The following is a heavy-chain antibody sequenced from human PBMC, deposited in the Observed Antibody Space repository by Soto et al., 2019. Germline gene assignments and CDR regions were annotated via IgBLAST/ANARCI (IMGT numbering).Heavy chain of an antibody. CDR1: GYTFSSYY. J-gene: IGHJ6*02. CDR2: INPSGGST. Sequence: QVQLVQSGAEVKMPGASVKVSCKTSGYTFSSYYIHWVRQGPGQGLEWRGMINPSGGSTTHAQMFQGRVTMTGDTSTSTVYMDLSSLRSEDTAVYYCARATSAGTGRSLDVWGQGTTVTVSS. CDR3: ARATSAGTGRSLDV. D-gene: IGHD6-13*01. V-gene: IGHV1-46*01.